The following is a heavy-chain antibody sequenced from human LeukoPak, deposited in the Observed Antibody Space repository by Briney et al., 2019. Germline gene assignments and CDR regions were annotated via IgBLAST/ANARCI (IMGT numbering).Heavy chain of an antibody. CDR1: GGTFSSYT. Sequence: SVKVSCKASGGTFSSYTISWVRQAPGQGLEWMRRIIPILGIANYAQKFQGRVTITPDKSTSTAYMELSSLRSEDTAVYYCASSRFLSYYYYYMDVWGNGTRSPSP. V-gene: IGHV1-69*02. CDR2: IIPILGIA. CDR3: ASSRFLSYYYYYMDV. D-gene: IGHD2/OR15-2a*01. J-gene: IGHJ6*03.